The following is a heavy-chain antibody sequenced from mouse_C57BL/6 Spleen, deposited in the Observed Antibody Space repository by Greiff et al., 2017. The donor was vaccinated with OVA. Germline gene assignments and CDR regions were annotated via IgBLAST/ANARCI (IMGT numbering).Heavy chain of an antibody. Sequence: EVKLMESEGGLVQPGSSMKLSCTASGFTFSDYYMAWVRQVPEKGLEWVSNINYDGSSTYYLDSLKSRFIISRDNAKNILYLQMRSLKSEDTATYYCARERYGNPFDYWGQGTTLTVSS. CDR3: ARERYGNPFDY. D-gene: IGHD2-10*02. J-gene: IGHJ2*01. CDR2: INYDGSST. CDR1: GFTFSDYY. V-gene: IGHV5-16*01.